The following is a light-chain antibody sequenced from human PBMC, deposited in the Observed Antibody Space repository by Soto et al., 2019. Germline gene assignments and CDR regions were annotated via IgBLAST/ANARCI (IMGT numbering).Light chain of an antibody. CDR2: GAS. CDR1: QSVSSN. J-gene: IGKJ1*01. V-gene: IGKV3-20*01. CDR3: QQYVSSPWA. Sequence: EIVLTQSPGTLSLSPGERATLSCRASQSVSSNLAWYQQKPGQAPRLLIYGASRRATGIPDRFSGSGSGTDFTLTISRLEPEDLAVYYCQQYVSSPWAFGQGTKVDIK.